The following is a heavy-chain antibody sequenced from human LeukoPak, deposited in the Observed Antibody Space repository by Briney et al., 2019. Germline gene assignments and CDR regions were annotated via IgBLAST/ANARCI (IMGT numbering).Heavy chain of an antibody. Sequence: SETLSLTCTVSGVFISRNSFYWGWIRQPPGKGLEWIGSIYYSGTTYYNPSLKSRVTISVDTSKNQFSLKLNSVTAADTAVYYCARGTGYYGSGSYPTTRFDPWGQGTLVTVSS. CDR1: GVFISRNSFY. D-gene: IGHD3-10*01. V-gene: IGHV4-39*01. J-gene: IGHJ5*02. CDR3: ARGTGYYGSGSYPTTRFDP. CDR2: IYYSGTT.